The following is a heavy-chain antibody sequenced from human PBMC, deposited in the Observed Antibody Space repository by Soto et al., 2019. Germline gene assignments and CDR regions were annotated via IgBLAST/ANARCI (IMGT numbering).Heavy chain of an antibody. CDR2: IRSKGHNYAT. J-gene: IGHJ5*02. CDR3: TRDLFSYDYSGILWFDP. D-gene: IGHD3-16*01. CDR1: GFAFSGSA. Sequence: SGGSLILSCAASGFAFSGSAMYWVRQASGKGPEWVGRIRSKGHNYATEYAASVKGRFTISRDDSKNTAYLQMNSLQTEDTAVYYCTRDLFSYDYSGILWFDPWGQGTLVTVSS. V-gene: IGHV3-73*01.